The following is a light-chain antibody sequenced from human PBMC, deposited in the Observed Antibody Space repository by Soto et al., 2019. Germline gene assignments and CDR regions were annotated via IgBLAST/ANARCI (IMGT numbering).Light chain of an antibody. CDR2: NNN. J-gene: IGLJ1*01. Sequence: QSVLTQLPSASGTPGQRVTISCSGASTNIGNNAVNWYQQLPGTAPKLLIYNNNQRPSGVPDRFSGSKSGTSASLAISGLQSDDEADYYCAAWDDSLNGYAFGTGTKVTVL. V-gene: IGLV1-44*01. CDR1: STNIGNNA. CDR3: AAWDDSLNGYA.